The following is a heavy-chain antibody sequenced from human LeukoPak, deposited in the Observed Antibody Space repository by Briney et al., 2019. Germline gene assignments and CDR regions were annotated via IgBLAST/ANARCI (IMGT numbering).Heavy chain of an antibody. CDR2: MYTSGSS. CDR3: ARDLFTFGGIIVVAFDS. J-gene: IGHJ4*02. V-gene: IGHV4-4*07. CDR1: GGSISTNY. D-gene: IGHD3-16*02. Sequence: PSETLSLTCTVSGGSISTNYWGWIRQPAGKGLEWIGRMYTSGSSTYNPSLKSRVTMSVDTSKNQFSLKLSSVTAADTAVYYCARDLFTFGGIIVVAFDSWGQGTLVTVSS.